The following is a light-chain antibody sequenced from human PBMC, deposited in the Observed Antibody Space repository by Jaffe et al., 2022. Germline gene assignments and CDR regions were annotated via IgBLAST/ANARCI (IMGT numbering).Light chain of an antibody. CDR1: QSVSSSY. CDR2: GAS. Sequence: EIVLTQSPGTLSLSPGERATLSCRASQSVSSSYLAWYQQTPGQAPRLLIYGASRRATGIPDRFSGSGSGADFTLAISRVEPEDFAVYYCQHYGASPPEYTFGQGTKLEIK. V-gene: IGKV3-20*01. J-gene: IGKJ2*01. CDR3: QHYGASPPEYT.